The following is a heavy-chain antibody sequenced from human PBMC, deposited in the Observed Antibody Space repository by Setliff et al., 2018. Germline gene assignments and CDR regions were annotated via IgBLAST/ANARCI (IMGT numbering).Heavy chain of an antibody. J-gene: IGHJ5*02. CDR1: GSSITSSNW. D-gene: IGHD3-16*02. Sequence: SETLSLTCGVSGSSITSSNWWSWVRQAPGKGLEWVGQIFHSGSTHFNPSLKSRLTMSVDQSKNQFSLRLRSVTAADTAVYYCARLESLGDLSLYGLWFDPWGRGPWSPSPQ. CDR3: ARLESLGDLSLYGLWFDP. CDR2: IFHSGST. V-gene: IGHV4-4*02.